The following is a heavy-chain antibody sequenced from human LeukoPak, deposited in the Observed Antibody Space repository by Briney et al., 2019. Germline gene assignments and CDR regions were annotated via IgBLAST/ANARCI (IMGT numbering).Heavy chain of an antibody. D-gene: IGHD6-13*01. J-gene: IGHJ4*02. CDR2: ISGSGGST. V-gene: IGHV3-23*01. Sequence: GGSLRLSCAASGFTFSSYAMSWVRQAPGKGLEWVSAISGSGGSTYYADSVKGRFTISRDNAKNSLYLQMNSLRAEDTAVYYCARDRRIAAAGLFGYWGQGTLVTVSS. CDR1: GFTFSSYA. CDR3: ARDRRIAAAGLFGY.